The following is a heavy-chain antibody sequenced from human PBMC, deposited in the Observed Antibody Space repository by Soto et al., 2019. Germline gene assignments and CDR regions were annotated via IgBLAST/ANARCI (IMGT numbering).Heavy chain of an antibody. CDR3: ARVVGAYSNWFDS. V-gene: IGHV3-21*06. CDR1: GFTFSSYT. D-gene: IGHD1-26*01. Sequence: GGSLRLSCVASGFTFSSYTVNWVRQAPGTGLEWVSSISGASTHIYYADSVKGRFTISRDNARNSIYLQMDSLRAEDTAVYYCARVVGAYSNWFDSWGLGTLVTVS. J-gene: IGHJ5*01. CDR2: ISGASTHI.